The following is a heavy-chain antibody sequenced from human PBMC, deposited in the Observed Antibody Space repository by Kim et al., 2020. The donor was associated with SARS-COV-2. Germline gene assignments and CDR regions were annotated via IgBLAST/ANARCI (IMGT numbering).Heavy chain of an antibody. J-gene: IGHJ2*01. CDR2: INHSGST. V-gene: IGHV4-34*01. D-gene: IGHD5-12*01. CDR3: AREGAHRDGYNWYFDL. CDR1: GGSFSGYY. Sequence: SETLSLTCAVYGGSFSGYYWSWIRQPPGKGLEWIGEINHSGSTNYNPSLKSRVTISVDTSKNQFSLKLSSVTAADTAVYYCAREGAHRDGYNWYFDLWGRGTLVTVSS.